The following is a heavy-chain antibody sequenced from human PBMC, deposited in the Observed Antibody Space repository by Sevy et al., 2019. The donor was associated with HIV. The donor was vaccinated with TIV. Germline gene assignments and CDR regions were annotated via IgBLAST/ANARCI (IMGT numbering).Heavy chain of an antibody. CDR1: GFTFSSNA. Sequence: GGSLRLSCEASGFTFSSNAMSWVRQAPGKGLEWVSGISGGGGDTFYADSVKGRFTISRDNAKNSLYLQMNSLRAEDTAVYYCARVFYRNWFDPWGQGTLVTVSS. CDR3: ARVFYRNWFDP. J-gene: IGHJ5*02. D-gene: IGHD1-26*01. CDR2: ISGGGGDT. V-gene: IGHV3-23*01.